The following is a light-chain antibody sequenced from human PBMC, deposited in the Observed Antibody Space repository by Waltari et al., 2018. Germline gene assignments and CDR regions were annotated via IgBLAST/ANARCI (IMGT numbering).Light chain of an antibody. CDR3: QQSYSSPFT. J-gene: IGKJ3*01. CDR1: QSISSY. CDR2: AAS. Sequence: DIQMTQSPSSLSASVGDRVTITCRASQSISSYLNWYQQKPGKVPKLLIYAASSLQSGVPSRFSGSGSGTDFTLTISSLQPEDFATYYCQQSYSSPFTFGPGT. V-gene: IGKV1-39*01.